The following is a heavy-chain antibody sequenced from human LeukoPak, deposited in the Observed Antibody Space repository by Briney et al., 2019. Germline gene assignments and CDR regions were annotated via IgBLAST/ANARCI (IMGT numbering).Heavy chain of an antibody. J-gene: IGHJ3*02. CDR3: ARARRLYYDSSGYSTFDI. CDR2: MNPNSGNT. V-gene: IGHV1-8*01. Sequence: ASVKVSCKASGYTFTSYDINWVRQATGQGLEWMGWMNPNSGNTGYAQKFQGRVTMTRNTSISTAYMELSSLRSEDTVVYYCARARRLYYDSSGYSTFDIWGQGTMVTVPS. CDR1: GYTFTSYD. D-gene: IGHD3-22*01.